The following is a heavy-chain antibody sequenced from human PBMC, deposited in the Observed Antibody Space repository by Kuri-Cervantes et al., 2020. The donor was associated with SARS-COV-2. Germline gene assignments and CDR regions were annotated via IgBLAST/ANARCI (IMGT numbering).Heavy chain of an antibody. CDR2: IIPIFGTA. CDR1: GYTLTELS. D-gene: IGHD2-2*01. J-gene: IGHJ6*03. CDR3: ASTSPSYCSSTSCYWYYTDV. Sequence: SVKVSCKVPGYTLTELSMHWVRQAPGQGLEWMGGIIPIFGTANYAQKFQGRVTITTDESTSTAYMELSSLRSEDTAVYYCASTSPSYCSSTSCYWYYTDVWGKGTTVTVSS. V-gene: IGHV1-69*05.